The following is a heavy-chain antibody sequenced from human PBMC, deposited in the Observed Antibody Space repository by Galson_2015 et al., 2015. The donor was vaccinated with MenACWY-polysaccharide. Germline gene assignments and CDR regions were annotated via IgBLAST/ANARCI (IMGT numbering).Heavy chain of an antibody. CDR1: NGSISSNHW. D-gene: IGHD6-6*01. V-gene: IGHV4-4*02. Sequence: SETLSLTCAVSNGSISSNHWWGWVRQSPGKGLEWIGETFHSGSTNYNPSLKSRVIISVDKSNNQFSLKLSSVTAADTAVYYCARDALSSTATRPWFDPWGQGILVTVSS. J-gene: IGHJ5*02. CDR2: TFHSGST. CDR3: ARDALSSTATRPWFDP.